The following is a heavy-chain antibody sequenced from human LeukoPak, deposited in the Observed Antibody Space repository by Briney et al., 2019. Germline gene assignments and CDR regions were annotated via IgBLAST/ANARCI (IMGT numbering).Heavy chain of an antibody. J-gene: IGHJ4*02. Sequence: GGSLRLSCVVSGFSFGSEAMSWVRQAPGRGLEWVSSISPGGGTTYYADSVKGRFTISRDNSENTLYVEMNSLRAEDTAIYYCAKSRSGSANWALRIFDNWGQGTLVTVSS. CDR3: AKSRSGSANWALRIFDN. CDR2: ISPGGGTT. V-gene: IGHV3-23*01. CDR1: GFSFGSEA. D-gene: IGHD3-10*01.